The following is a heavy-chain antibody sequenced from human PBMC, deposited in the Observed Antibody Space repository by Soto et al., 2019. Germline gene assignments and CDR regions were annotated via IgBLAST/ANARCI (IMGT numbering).Heavy chain of an antibody. CDR2: IYHSGST. V-gene: IGHV4-4*02. CDR1: SGSISSSNW. D-gene: IGHD6-19*01. CDR3: GRGSFGSGWYAAFDI. J-gene: IGHJ3*02. Sequence: QVQLQESGPGLVKPSGTLSLTCAVSSGSISSSNWWSWVRQPPGKGLEWIGEIYHSGSTNYNPSLKSRLTISVDKSKTEFSLKLSSVTAADTAVYYCGRGSFGSGWYAAFDIWGQGTMVTVSS.